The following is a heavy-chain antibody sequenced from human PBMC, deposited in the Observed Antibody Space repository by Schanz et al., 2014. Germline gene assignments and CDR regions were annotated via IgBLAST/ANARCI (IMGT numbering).Heavy chain of an antibody. CDR2: INSDGRST. CDR3: AKDFTGSGIFFNW. V-gene: IGHV3-74*01. D-gene: IGHD3-10*01. J-gene: IGHJ4*02. CDR1: GFTFNDYW. Sequence: EVQLVESGGGLVQPGGSLRLSCAASGFTFNDYWMHWVRQAPGKGLVWDSRINSDGRSTNYADSVKGRFTISRDNSKNTLYLQMYSLRGDDTAIYYCAKDFTGSGIFFNWWGQGTLVTVSS.